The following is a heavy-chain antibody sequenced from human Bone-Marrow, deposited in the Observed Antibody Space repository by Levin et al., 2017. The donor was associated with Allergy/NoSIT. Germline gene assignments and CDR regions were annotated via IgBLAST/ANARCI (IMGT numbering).Heavy chain of an antibody. CDR3: SGSSGDRGDKKFFLHY. CDR1: GYTLNELS. Sequence: GESLKISCNLSGYTLNELSILWVRQAPGQGLEWMGGFDPELDETIYAEKFQGRVTMTEDTSTDTAYMELRSLRPADTAIYYCSGSSGDRGDKKFFLHYWGQGTLVTVSS. D-gene: IGHD3-10*01. V-gene: IGHV1-24*01. CDR2: FDPELDET. J-gene: IGHJ4*03.